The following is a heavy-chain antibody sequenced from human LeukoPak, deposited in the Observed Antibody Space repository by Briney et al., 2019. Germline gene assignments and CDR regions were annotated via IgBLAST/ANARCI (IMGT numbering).Heavy chain of an antibody. J-gene: IGHJ1*01. CDR2: ISTSSRT. V-gene: IGHV3-23*01. CDR1: GFIFSNYG. Sequence: GGSLRLSCAASGFIFSNYGMSWVRQAPGKGLEWVSLISTSSRTHYADSMKGRFTISRDNSRNTLYLQINSLRAEDTAVYYCAKDLDSTGSWPPEYFQHWGQGSLVTVSS. D-gene: IGHD3-22*01. CDR3: AKDLDSTGSWPPEYFQH.